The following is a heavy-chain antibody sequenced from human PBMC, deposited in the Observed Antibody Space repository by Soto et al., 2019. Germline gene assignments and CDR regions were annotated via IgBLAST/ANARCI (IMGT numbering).Heavy chain of an antibody. J-gene: IGHJ4*02. CDR3: ARDLKDIVVVPAAVGDGDPDY. V-gene: IGHV3-33*01. Sequence: GGSLRLSCAASGFTFSSYGMHWVRQAPGKGLEWVAVIWYDGSNKYYADSVKGRFTISRDNSKNTLYLQMNSLRAEDTAVYYCARDLKDIVVVPAAVGDGDPDYWGQGTLVTVSS. CDR2: IWYDGSNK. D-gene: IGHD2-2*01. CDR1: GFTFSSYG.